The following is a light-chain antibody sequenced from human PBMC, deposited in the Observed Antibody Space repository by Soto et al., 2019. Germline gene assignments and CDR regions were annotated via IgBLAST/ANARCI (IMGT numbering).Light chain of an antibody. CDR1: SSDVGSYNL. J-gene: IGLJ3*02. CDR3: CSYAGGSTWV. CDR2: EGS. Sequence: QSALTQPASVSGSPGQSITISCTGTSSDVGSYNLVSWYQQHPGKAPKLIICEGSKRPSGVSDRFSGSKSGNTASLTLSGLQAEDEADYYCCSYAGGSTWVFGGGTKLTVL. V-gene: IGLV2-23*01.